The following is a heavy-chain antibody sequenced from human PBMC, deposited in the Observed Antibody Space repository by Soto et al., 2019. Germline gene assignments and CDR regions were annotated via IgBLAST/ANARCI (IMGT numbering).Heavy chain of an antibody. D-gene: IGHD4-17*01. V-gene: IGHV3-9*01. Sequence: EVQLVESGGGLVQPGRSLRLSCAASGFTFDDYAMHWVRQPPGKGLAWVSSISWNSGNLGYADSVKGRFTISRDNAKKSLYLQMNSLRGEDTALYYCAKGASTTVFAFNDYWGQGTLVTVSS. CDR2: ISWNSGNL. J-gene: IGHJ4*02. CDR3: AKGASTTVFAFNDY. CDR1: GFTFDDYA.